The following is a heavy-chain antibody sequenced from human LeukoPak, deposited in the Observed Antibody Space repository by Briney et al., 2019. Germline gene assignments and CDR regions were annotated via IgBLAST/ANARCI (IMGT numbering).Heavy chain of an antibody. V-gene: IGHV1-2*02. CDR3: AREKRRFPYFDY. CDR2: INPNSGGT. Sequence: ASVKVSCKASGYTFTGYYMRWVRQAPGQGLEWMGWINPNSGGTNYAQKFQGRVTMTRDTSISTAYMELSRLRSDDTAVYYCAREKRRFPYFDYWGQGTLVTVSS. CDR1: GYTFTGYY. J-gene: IGHJ4*02. D-gene: IGHD3-10*01.